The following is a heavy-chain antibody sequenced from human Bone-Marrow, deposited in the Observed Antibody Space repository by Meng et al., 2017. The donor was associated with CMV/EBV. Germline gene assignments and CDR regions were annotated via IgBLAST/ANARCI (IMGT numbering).Heavy chain of an antibody. D-gene: IGHD3-3*01. CDR1: GGTFSSYA. CDR3: ARVSGVVIRLYWYFDL. V-gene: IGHV1-69*10. J-gene: IGHJ2*01. CDR2: IIPILGIA. Sequence: SVKVSCKASGGTFSSYAISWVRQAPGQGLEWMGGIIPILGIANYAQKFQGRVTITADKSTSTAYVELSSLRSEDTAVYYCARVSGVVIRLYWYFDLWGRGTLVTVSS.